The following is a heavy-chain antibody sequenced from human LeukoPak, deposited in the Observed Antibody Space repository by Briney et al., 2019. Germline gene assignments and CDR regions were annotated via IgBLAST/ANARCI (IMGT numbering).Heavy chain of an antibody. Sequence: ASVKVSCKASGYTFTSYDINWVRQATGQGLEWMGWMNPNSGNTGYAQKFQGRVTMTRDTSISTAYMELSSLRSEDTAVYYCARGRTVAGKEFDYWGQGTLVTVSS. D-gene: IGHD6-19*01. V-gene: IGHV1-8*01. CDR3: ARGRTVAGKEFDY. CDR2: MNPNSGNT. CDR1: GYTFTSYD. J-gene: IGHJ4*02.